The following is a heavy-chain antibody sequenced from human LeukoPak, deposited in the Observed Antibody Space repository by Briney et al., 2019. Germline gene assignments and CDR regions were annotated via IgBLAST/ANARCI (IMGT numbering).Heavy chain of an antibody. CDR2: IYYSGST. J-gene: IGHJ4*02. CDR1: GGSISSSSYY. CDR3: ARERGGYSGYDSRYGVDY. Sequence: NTSETLSLTCTVSGGSISSSSYYWGWIRQPPGKGLEWIGSIYYSGSTYYNPSLKSRVTISVDTSKNQFSLKLSSVTAADTAVYYCARERGGYSGYDSRYGVDYWGQGTLVTVSS. V-gene: IGHV4-39*07. D-gene: IGHD5-12*01.